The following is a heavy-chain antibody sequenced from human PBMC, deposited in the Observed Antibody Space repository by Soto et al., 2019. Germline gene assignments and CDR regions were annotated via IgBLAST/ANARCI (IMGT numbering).Heavy chain of an antibody. CDR2: ISAYNGNT. Sequence: ASVKVSCKASGYTFTSYGISWVRQAPGQGLEWMGWISAYNGNTNYAQKLQGRVTMTTDTSTSTAYMELRSLRSDDTAVYYCARDAWIQLWKSDYYYYGMDVWGQGTTVTVSS. V-gene: IGHV1-18*01. D-gene: IGHD5-18*01. CDR1: GYTFTSYG. CDR3: ARDAWIQLWKSDYYYYGMDV. J-gene: IGHJ6*02.